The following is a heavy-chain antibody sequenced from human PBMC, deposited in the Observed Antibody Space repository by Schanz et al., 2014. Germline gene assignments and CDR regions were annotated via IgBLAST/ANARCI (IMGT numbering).Heavy chain of an antibody. D-gene: IGHD3-3*01. J-gene: IGHJ4*02. CDR1: GITLSGYG. V-gene: IGHV3-30*02. CDR2: IRYDGRNK. CDR3: AKDVDFWSGYYLDY. Sequence: VQLVESGGGLVRPGGSLRLSCAASGITLSGYGLHWVRQAPGKGLEWVAVIRYDGRNKNFVESVKGRFTISRDNSNNTVYLQMNSLRSEDTAVYYCAKDVDFWSGYYLDYWGQGTLVTVSS.